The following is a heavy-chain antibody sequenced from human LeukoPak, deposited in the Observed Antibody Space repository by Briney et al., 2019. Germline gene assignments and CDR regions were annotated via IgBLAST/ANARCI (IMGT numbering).Heavy chain of an antibody. J-gene: IGHJ4*02. Sequence: TGGSLRLSCAASGFAFSAYWMHWVRQAPGKGLEWVSRINEDATTISNADSVKGRFIISRDNSKKSLYLQMNNLRAEDTAVYYCVRDLVFVWTPGDDFDFWGQGTLVTVSS. CDR1: GFAFSAYW. D-gene: IGHD3-16*01. CDR2: INEDATTI. CDR3: VRDLVFVWTPGDDFDF. V-gene: IGHV3-74*01.